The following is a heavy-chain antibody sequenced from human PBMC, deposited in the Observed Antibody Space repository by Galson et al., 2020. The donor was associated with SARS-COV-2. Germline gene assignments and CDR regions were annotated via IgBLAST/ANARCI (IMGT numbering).Heavy chain of an antibody. CDR2: IDWDDDK. CDR3: ARDRYDILTGYLYAFDI. J-gene: IGHJ3*02. CDR1: GFSLSTSGMR. D-gene: IGHD3-9*01. V-gene: IGHV2-70*04. Sequence: SGPTLVKPTQTLTLTCTFSGFSLSTSGMRVSWIHQPPGKALEWLARIDWDDDKFYSTSLKTRLTISKDTSKNQVVLTMTNMDPVDTATYYCARDRYDILTGYLYAFDIWGQGTMVTVSS.